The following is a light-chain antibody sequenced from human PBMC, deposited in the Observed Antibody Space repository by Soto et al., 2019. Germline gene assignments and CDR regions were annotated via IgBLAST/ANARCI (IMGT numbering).Light chain of an antibody. J-gene: IGKJ3*01. V-gene: IGKV1-39*01. Sequence: DIQMTQSPSSLSASVGDRVTITCRASQSIGTYLNWYQQTSGTAPKLLIHAVSSLQSGAPSRFSGSGSGTDFTLTISGLQPEDVATYYCQQGFSKPFTFGPGTSVDIK. CDR1: QSIGTY. CDR2: AVS. CDR3: QQGFSKPFT.